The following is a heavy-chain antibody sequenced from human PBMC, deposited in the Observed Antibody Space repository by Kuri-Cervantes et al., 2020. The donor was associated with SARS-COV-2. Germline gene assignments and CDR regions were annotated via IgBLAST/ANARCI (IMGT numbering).Heavy chain of an antibody. CDR2: IYYSGST. Sequence: SETLSLTCTVSGGSISSGDYYWSWIRQPPGKGLEWIGYIYYSGSTYYNPSLKSRVTISVDTSKNQFSLKLSSVTAADTAVYYCARATRGRDSHGLDYYGMDVWGQGTTVTVSS. V-gene: IGHV4-30-4*01. D-gene: IGHD3-16*01. J-gene: IGHJ6*02. CDR3: ARATRGRDSHGLDYYGMDV. CDR1: GGSISSGDYY.